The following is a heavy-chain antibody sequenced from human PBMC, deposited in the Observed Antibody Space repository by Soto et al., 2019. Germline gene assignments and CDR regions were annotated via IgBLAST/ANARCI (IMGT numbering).Heavy chain of an antibody. Sequence: SETLSLTCTVSGGSISSSSYYWGWIRQPPGKGLEWIGSIYYSGSTYYSPSLKSRLTITKDTSKNQVVLTMTNVDPVDTATYYCAHQPLLYDYWSDRYFDYWGQGILVTVSS. CDR2: IYYSGST. J-gene: IGHJ4*02. D-gene: IGHD3-16*01. V-gene: IGHV4-39*06. CDR3: AHQPLLYDYWSDRYFDY. CDR1: GGSISSSSYY.